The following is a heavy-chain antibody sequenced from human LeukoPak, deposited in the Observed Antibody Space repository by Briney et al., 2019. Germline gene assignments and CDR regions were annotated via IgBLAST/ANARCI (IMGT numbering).Heavy chain of an antibody. CDR1: GFTVDDYA. D-gene: IGHD1-26*01. J-gene: IGHJ4*02. CDR2: ISGDGGST. CDR3: AKVGMGALVAEYYFDY. V-gene: IGHV3-43*02. Sequence: GGSLRLSCAAAGFTVDDYAMHWVRQAPGKGLEWVSLISGDGGSTYYADSVKGLFTISRDNSKNTLYLQMKSLRTEDTALYYCAKVGMGALVAEYYFDYWGQGTLVTVSS.